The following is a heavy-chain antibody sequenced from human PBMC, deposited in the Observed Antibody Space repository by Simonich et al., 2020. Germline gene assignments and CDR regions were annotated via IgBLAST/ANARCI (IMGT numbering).Heavy chain of an antibody. CDR3: ARQRVLMVYAIDY. CDR1: VGSISSSSYY. CDR2: IYYSGST. Sequence: QLQLQESGPGLVKPSETLSLPCTVSVGSISSSSYYCGCIRQPPGKGLEWIGSIYYSGSTYYNPSRKSRVTISVDTSKNQFSLKLSSVTAADTAVYYCARQRVLMVYAIDYWGQGTLVTVSS. J-gene: IGHJ4*02. D-gene: IGHD2-8*01. V-gene: IGHV4-39*01.